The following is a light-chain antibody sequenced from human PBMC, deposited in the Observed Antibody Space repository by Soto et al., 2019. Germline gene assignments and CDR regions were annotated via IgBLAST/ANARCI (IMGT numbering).Light chain of an antibody. CDR2: AAS. CDR1: QGIRSA. V-gene: IGKV1-6*01. J-gene: IGKJ1*01. CDR3: QQYGSPGT. Sequence: AIQLTQSPSSLSASVGDRGTLPCRASQGIRSALGWYQQKPGKVPKLLIYAASTLQSGVPSRFSGSGSGTDFTLTISRLEPEDFAVDYCQQYGSPGTFGPGTKVDIK.